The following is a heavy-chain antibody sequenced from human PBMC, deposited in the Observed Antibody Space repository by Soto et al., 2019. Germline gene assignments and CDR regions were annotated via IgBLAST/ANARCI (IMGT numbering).Heavy chain of an antibody. CDR2: IWYDGSNK. CDR3: ARDGGDEYFDY. D-gene: IGHD2-21*02. Sequence: QVQLVESGGGVVQPGRSLRLSCAASGFTFSSYGMHWVRQAPGKGLEWVAVIWYDGSNKYYADSVKGRFTISRDNSKNTLYLQMNSLRAEETAVYYCARDGGDEYFDYWGQGTLVTVSS. J-gene: IGHJ4*02. V-gene: IGHV3-33*01. CDR1: GFTFSSYG.